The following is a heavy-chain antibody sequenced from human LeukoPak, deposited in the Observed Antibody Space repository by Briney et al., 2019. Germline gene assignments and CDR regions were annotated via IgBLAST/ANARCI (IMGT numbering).Heavy chain of an antibody. D-gene: IGHD6-19*01. Sequence: SGPALVKPTQTLTLTCTFSGFSLRTRGMRVSWIRQPPGKALEWLARIDWDDDKFYSTSLKTRLTISNDTSKKQVVLTMTNMDPVDTATYYCARTPTIQWLCFDYWGQGTLVTVSS. CDR2: IDWDDDK. CDR1: GFSLRTRGMR. CDR3: ARTPTIQWLCFDY. J-gene: IGHJ4*02. V-gene: IGHV2-70*04.